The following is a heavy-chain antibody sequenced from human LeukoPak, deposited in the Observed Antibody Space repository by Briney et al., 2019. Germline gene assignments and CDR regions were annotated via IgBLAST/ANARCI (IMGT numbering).Heavy chain of an antibody. CDR2: ISGSGGST. D-gene: IGHD6-13*01. V-gene: IGHV3-23*01. CDR1: GFTFDDYG. Sequence: PGGSLRLSCAASGFTFDDYGMSWVRQAPGKGLEWVSAISGSGGSTYYADSVKGRFTISRDNSKNTLYLQMNSLRAEDTAVYYCAKGSVTAAGREDYWGQGTLVTVSS. J-gene: IGHJ4*02. CDR3: AKGSVTAAGREDY.